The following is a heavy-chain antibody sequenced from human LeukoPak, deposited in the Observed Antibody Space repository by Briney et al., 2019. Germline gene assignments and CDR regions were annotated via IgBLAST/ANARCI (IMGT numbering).Heavy chain of an antibody. J-gene: IGHJ4*02. V-gene: IGHV3-21*01. CDR2: ISASGNYI. Sequence: GGSLRLSCAASGLTFSSYTMKWVRQAPGKGLEWLSSISASGNYIYYDDSVKGRFTISRDSAKSSLYLQMNSLRAEDRAVYYCARFGYCSSISCYAVWGQGTLVTVSS. D-gene: IGHD2-2*01. CDR1: GLTFSSYT. CDR3: ARFGYCSSISCYAV.